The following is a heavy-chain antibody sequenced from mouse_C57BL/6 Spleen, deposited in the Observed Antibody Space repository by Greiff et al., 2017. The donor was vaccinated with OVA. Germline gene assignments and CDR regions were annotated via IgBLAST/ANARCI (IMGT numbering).Heavy chain of an antibody. CDR1: GFTFSDYY. V-gene: IGHV5-12*01. D-gene: IGHD6-1*01. CDR3: ARTILYYYAMDY. J-gene: IGHJ4*01. CDR2: ISNGGGST. Sequence: VESGGGLVQPGGSLKLSCAASGFTFSDYYMYWVRQTPEKRLEWVAYISNGGGSTYYPDTVKGRFTISRDNAKNTLYLQMSRLKSEDTAMYYCARTILYYYAMDYWGQGTSVTVSS.